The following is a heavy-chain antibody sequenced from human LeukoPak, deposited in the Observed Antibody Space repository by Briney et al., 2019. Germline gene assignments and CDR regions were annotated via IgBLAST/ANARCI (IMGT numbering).Heavy chain of an antibody. V-gene: IGHV3-23*01. D-gene: IGHD2-15*01. CDR1: GFTVSSNY. CDR3: AKGSGSSCYSPCDY. CDR2: ISGSGGST. Sequence: GGSLRLSCAASGFTVSSNYMSWVRQAPGKGLEWVSAISGSGGSTYYADSVKGRFTISRDNSKNTLYLQMNSLRAEDTAVYYCAKGSGSSCYSPCDYWGQGILVTVPS. J-gene: IGHJ4*02.